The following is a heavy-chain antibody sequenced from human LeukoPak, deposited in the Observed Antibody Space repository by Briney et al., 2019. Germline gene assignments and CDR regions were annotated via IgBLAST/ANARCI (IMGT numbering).Heavy chain of an antibody. D-gene: IGHD2-2*01. CDR2: INTNTGNP. J-gene: IGHJ4*02. Sequence: ASVKVSCKASGYTFTNYAMNWVRQAPGQGLEWMGWINTNTGNPTYAQGFTGRFVFSLDTSVSTAYLQISSLKAEDTAVYYCARELGWEKKIVVVPAAANYWGQGTLVTVSS. CDR3: ARELGWEKKIVVVPAAANY. V-gene: IGHV7-4-1*02. CDR1: GYTFTNYA.